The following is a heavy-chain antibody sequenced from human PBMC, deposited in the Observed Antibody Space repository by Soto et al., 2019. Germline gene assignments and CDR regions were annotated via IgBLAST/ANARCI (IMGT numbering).Heavy chain of an antibody. CDR3: AAGGGLPRYS. V-gene: IGHV4-30-2*01. CDR2: IYHSGST. J-gene: IGHJ4*02. D-gene: IGHD5-12*01. CDR1: GGSISSGGYS. Sequence: QLQLQESGSGLVKPSQTLSLTCAVSGGSISSGGYSWSWIRQPPGKGLEWIGYIYHSGSTYYNPSLKGRVTRSVDRSKNQFALKLRCASAADTAVYYCAAGGGLPRYSWGQGTLVTVSS.